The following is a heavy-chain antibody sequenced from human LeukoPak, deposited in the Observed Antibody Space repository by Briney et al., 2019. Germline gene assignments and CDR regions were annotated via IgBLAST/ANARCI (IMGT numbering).Heavy chain of an antibody. Sequence: GGSLRLSCAASGFTFSSYWMHWVRHAPGKGLVWVSRINSDGSTTTYADSVKGRFTISRDNAKNTLYLQMSSLGAEDTAVYYCARYYYDPSGYYHMDYWGQGTLVTVSS. D-gene: IGHD3-22*01. CDR1: GFTFSSYW. CDR3: ARYYYDPSGYYHMDY. J-gene: IGHJ4*02. CDR2: INSDGSTT. V-gene: IGHV3-74*01.